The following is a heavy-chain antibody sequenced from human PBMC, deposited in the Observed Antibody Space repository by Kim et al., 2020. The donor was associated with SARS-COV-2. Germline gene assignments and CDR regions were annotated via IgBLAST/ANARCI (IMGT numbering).Heavy chain of an antibody. CDR2: IWYDGSNK. CDR1: GFTFSSYG. J-gene: IGHJ4*02. V-gene: IGHV3-33*06. CDR3: VKDGSARVIAKTLDS. D-gene: IGHD5-18*01. Sequence: GGSLRLSCAGSGFTFSSYGLHWARQAPGKGLEWVAVIWYDGSNKYYADSVKGRFTISRDNSKNTVYLQMNSLRAEDTAVYYCVKDGSARVIAKTLDSWGQGTLVTVSS.